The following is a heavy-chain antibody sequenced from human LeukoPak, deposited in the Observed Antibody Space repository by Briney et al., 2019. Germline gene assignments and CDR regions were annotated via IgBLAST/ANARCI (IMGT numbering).Heavy chain of an antibody. J-gene: IGHJ4*02. CDR3: AREHFPAVAGTEYFDY. V-gene: IGHV3-30*04. CDR2: ISYDGSNK. CDR1: GFTFSSYA. D-gene: IGHD6-19*01. Sequence: PGRSLRLSCAASGFTFSSYAMHWVRQAPGKGLEWVAVISYDGSNKYYADSVKGRFTISRDNSKNTLYLQTNSLRAEDTAVYYCAREHFPAVAGTEYFDYWGQGTLVTVSS.